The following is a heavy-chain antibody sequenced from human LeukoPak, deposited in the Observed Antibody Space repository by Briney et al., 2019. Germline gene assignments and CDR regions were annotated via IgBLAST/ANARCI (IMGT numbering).Heavy chain of an antibody. J-gene: IGHJ4*02. Sequence: SETRSRTCGVGVGSVSGYCCGWIRQPPGKGLEWIGEINHSGSTNYKPARKSRVTISVDTSKNTFSLKLSSLTAADTAVYYCESRKYIAAGWGYWGQGTLVTVSS. V-gene: IGHV4-34*01. CDR3: ESRKYIAAGWGY. CDR1: VGSVSGYC. D-gene: IGHD6-13*01. CDR2: INHSGST.